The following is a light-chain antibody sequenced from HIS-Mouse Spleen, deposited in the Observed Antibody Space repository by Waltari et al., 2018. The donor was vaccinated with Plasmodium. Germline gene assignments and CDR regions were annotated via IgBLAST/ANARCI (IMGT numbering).Light chain of an antibody. V-gene: IGLV2-8*01. J-gene: IGLJ3*02. CDR2: EVS. CDR1: SSDVGGYNY. Sequence: QSALTQPPSASGSPGQSVTTSCTGTSSDVGGYNYVSWSQQPPGQAPKLMIYEVSQRPSGVPDRFSGSKSGNTASLTVSGLQAEDEADYYCSSYAGSNNLVFGGGTKLTVL. CDR3: SSYAGSNNLV.